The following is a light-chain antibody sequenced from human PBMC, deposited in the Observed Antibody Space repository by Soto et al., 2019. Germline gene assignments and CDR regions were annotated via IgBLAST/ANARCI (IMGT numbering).Light chain of an antibody. CDR2: DAS. V-gene: IGKV1-5*01. CDR3: QQYNSYPWT. J-gene: IGKJ1*01. Sequence: QTIFNWLAWYQRKPGRAPNLLIYDASSLQSGVPSTFSGSGSGTEFTLTISSLQPGDFATYYCQQYNSYPWTFGQGTKVDIK. CDR1: QTIFNW.